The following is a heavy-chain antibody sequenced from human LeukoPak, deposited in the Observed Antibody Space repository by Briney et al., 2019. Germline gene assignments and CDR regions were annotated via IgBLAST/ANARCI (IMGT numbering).Heavy chain of an antibody. J-gene: IGHJ4*02. Sequence: PGESLRLSCAASGFTFSSYSMNWVRQAPGKGLEWVSSISSSSSYIYYADSVKGRFTISRDNAKNSLYLQMNSLRAEDTAVYYCARESTVVFDYWGQGTLVTVSS. V-gene: IGHV3-21*01. CDR3: ARESTVVFDY. CDR2: ISSSSSYI. D-gene: IGHD4-23*01. CDR1: GFTFSSYS.